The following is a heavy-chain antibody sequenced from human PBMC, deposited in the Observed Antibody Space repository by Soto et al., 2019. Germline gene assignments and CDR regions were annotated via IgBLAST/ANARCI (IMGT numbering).Heavy chain of an antibody. J-gene: IGHJ6*02. V-gene: IGHV1-69*02. Sequence: QVQLVQSGAEVKKPGSSVKVSCKASGGTFSRYTISWVRQAPGQGLEWMGRIIPILDIPNYAQNFQGRVTLPADKSTRTAYMELSSLRSDDTAVYYCASHFTGVLVLGASPPGGDNYGWDVWGQGTTVTVSS. D-gene: IGHD2-15*01. CDR3: ASHFTGVLVLGASPPGGDNYGWDV. CDR2: IIPILDIP. CDR1: GGTFSRYT.